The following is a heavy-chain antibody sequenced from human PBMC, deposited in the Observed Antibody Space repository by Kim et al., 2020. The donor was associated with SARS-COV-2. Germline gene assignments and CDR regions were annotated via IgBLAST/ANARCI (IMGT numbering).Heavy chain of an antibody. Sequence: GGSLRLSCAASGFTFSNAWMSWVRQAPGKGLEWVGRIKSKTDGGTTDYAAPVKGRFTISRDDSKNTLYLQMNSLKTEDTAVYYCTTDEIVAYYYGSGSSSKAPYWGQGTLVTVSS. V-gene: IGHV3-15*01. CDR1: GFTFSNAW. CDR2: IKSKTDGGTT. J-gene: IGHJ4*02. CDR3: TTDEIVAYYYGSGSSSKAPY. D-gene: IGHD3-10*01.